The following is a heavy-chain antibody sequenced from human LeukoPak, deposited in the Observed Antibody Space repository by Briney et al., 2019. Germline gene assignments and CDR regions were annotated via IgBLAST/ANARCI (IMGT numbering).Heavy chain of an antibody. CDR1: GGTFSSYA. CDR3: ARSRIVVVPAALNTGADYYYYYMDV. CDR2: IIPIFGTA. Sequence: ASVKVSCKASGGTFSSYAISWVRQAPGQGLEWMGGIIPIFGTANYAQKFQGRVTITTDESTSTAYMELSSLRSEDTAVYYCARSRIVVVPAALNTGADYYYYYMDVWGKGTTVTVSS. V-gene: IGHV1-69*05. J-gene: IGHJ6*03. D-gene: IGHD2-2*01.